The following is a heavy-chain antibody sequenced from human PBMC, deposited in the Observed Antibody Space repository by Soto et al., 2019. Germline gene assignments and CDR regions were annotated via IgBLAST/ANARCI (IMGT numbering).Heavy chain of an antibody. D-gene: IGHD6-19*01. Sequence: PSDTLYLTCIVSVGPITSYYWTWYRQFFGKGLECIAYTSNTGNTNDNPTLKSRITTSMDTSKNQFSLKLTSMTAADTAVYYCTRVLQAGFTHFIDPCGQGXLVTV. CDR1: VGPITSYY. J-gene: IGHJ5*02. CDR3: TRVLQAGFTHFIDP. CDR2: TSNTGNT. V-gene: IGHV4-59*07.